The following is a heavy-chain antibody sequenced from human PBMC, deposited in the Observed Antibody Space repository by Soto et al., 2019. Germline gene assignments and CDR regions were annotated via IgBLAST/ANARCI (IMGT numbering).Heavy chain of an antibody. CDR1: GFNFKKFA. Sequence: EVQLLESGGGVVQPGGSLRLSCVASGFNFKKFAMSWVRQAPGEGLEWVSGISCCGGSTSYADSVKGRFSIARDDSTNTLSLHMNNLRVEDTAQYYCAKADGEQWLLPHLDKWGQGTLVTVS. V-gene: IGHV3-23*01. D-gene: IGHD6-19*01. CDR3: AKADGEQWLLPHLDK. J-gene: IGHJ4*02. CDR2: ISCCGGST.